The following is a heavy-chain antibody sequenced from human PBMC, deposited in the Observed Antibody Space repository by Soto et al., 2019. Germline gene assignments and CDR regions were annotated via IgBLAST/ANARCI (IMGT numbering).Heavy chain of an antibody. J-gene: IGHJ6*02. V-gene: IGHV3-30*18. CDR3: AKGSSYYDFWSGYFGMDV. CDR1: GFTFSSYG. D-gene: IGHD3-3*01. Sequence: PGGSLRLSCAASGFTFSSYGMHWVRQAPGKGLEWVAVISYDGSNKYYADSVKGRFTISRDNSKNTLYLQMNSLRAEDTAVYYCAKGSSYYDFWSGYFGMDVWGQGTTVTVSS. CDR2: ISYDGSNK.